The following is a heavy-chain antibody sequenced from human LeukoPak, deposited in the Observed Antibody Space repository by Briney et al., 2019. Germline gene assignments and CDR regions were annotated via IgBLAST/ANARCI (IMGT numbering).Heavy chain of an antibody. CDR2: IYPGDSDT. CDR1: GYSFISYW. J-gene: IGHJ4*02. V-gene: IGHV5-51*01. Sequence: PGASLQISCKGSGYSFISYWICWVRQLPGKGLEWMGIIYPGDSDTRYSPSFQGQVTISADKSISTAYLQWSSLKASDTAMYYCARRAANSPFDYWGQGALVTVSS. D-gene: IGHD2-21*01. CDR3: ARRAANSPFDY.